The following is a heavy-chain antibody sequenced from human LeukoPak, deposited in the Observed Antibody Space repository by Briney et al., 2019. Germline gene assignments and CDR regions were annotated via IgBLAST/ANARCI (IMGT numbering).Heavy chain of an antibody. CDR1: GFTFSNTW. CDR2: IQSKTDGGTT. D-gene: IGHD3-10*01. Sequence: GGSLRPSCAASGFTFSNTWMNWVRQAPGKGLEWVGRIQSKTDGGTTEYAAPVKGRFTISRDDSKTTLYLQMNSLKTEDTAVYYCATLTVRGVINIWGQGTLVTVSS. CDR3: ATLTVRGVINI. J-gene: IGHJ4*02. V-gene: IGHV3-15*01.